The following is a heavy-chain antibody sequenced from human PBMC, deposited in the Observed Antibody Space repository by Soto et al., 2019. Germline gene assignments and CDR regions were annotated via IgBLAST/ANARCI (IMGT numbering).Heavy chain of an antibody. D-gene: IGHD1-26*01. CDR2: IYHSGST. J-gene: IGHJ4*02. Sequence: SETLSLTCAVSGGSISSGGYSWNWIRQPPGKGLEWIGNIYHSGSTYYNASLKSRVTISVDRSKNQFSLKLSSVTAADTAVYYCARGLITGSQYSGGWYYFDSWGQGTQVTVSS. V-gene: IGHV4-30-2*01. CDR1: GGSISSGGYS. CDR3: ARGLITGSQYSGGWYYFDS.